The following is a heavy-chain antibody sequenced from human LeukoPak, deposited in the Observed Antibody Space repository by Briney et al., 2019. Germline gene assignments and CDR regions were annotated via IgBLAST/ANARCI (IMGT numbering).Heavy chain of an antibody. CDR2: SSGSGGST. Sequence: GGSLRLSCAASGFTFSSYAMSWVRQAPGKGLEWVSASSGSGGSTYYADSVEGRFTISRDNSKNTLYLQMNSLRAEDTAVYYCAKDGYQLLSSYFDYWGQGTLVTVSS. V-gene: IGHV3-23*01. CDR1: GFTFSSYA. CDR3: AKDGYQLLSSYFDY. J-gene: IGHJ4*02. D-gene: IGHD2-2*01.